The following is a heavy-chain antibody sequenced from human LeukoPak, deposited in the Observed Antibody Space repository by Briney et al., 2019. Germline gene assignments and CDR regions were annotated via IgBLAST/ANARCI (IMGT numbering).Heavy chain of an antibody. CDR3: ARMMGFWQLDGTSFDY. V-gene: IGHV1-69*04. J-gene: IGHJ4*02. CDR2: IIPILGIA. CDR1: GGTFSSYA. D-gene: IGHD6-6*01. Sequence: GASVKVSCKASGGTFSSYAISWVRQAPGQGLEWMGRIIPILGIANYAQKFQGRVTITADKSTSTAYMELSSLRSEDTAVYYCARMMGFWQLDGTSFDYWGQGTLVTVSS.